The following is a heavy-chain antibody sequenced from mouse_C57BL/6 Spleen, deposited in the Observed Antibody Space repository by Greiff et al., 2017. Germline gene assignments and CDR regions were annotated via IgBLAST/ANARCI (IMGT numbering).Heavy chain of an antibody. CDR3: VREDWDLDD. J-gene: IGHJ2*01. CDR2: IRSKSSNYAT. D-gene: IGHD4-1*01. V-gene: IGHV10-3*01. CDR1: GFTFHTYA. Sequence: EVLLVESGGGLVQPKGSLKLSCAASGFTFHTYAMHWVRQAPGTGLEWVARIRSKSSNYATYYADSVKDGFTISSDDSQSMLYLQMNNLKTEDTAMDYCVREDWDLDDWGQGTTLTVSS.